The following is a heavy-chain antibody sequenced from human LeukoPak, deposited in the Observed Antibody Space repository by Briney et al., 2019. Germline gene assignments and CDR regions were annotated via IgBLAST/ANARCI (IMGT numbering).Heavy chain of an antibody. CDR1: GYTFTSYY. Sequence: GASVKVSCKASGYTFTSYYMHWVRQAPGQGLEWKGIINPSGGSTSYAQKFQGRVTMTRDTSTSTVYMELSSLRSEDTAVYYCARASTVYDIWRCRHPTFDYWGQGTLVTVSS. CDR2: INPSGGST. CDR3: ARASTVYDIWRCRHPTFDY. D-gene: IGHD3-9*01. J-gene: IGHJ4*02. V-gene: IGHV1-46*01.